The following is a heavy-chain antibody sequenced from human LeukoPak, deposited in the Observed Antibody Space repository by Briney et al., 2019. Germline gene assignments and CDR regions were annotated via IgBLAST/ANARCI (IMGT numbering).Heavy chain of an antibody. J-gene: IGHJ4*02. D-gene: IGHD1-26*01. V-gene: IGHV4-31*03. Sequence: SQTLSLTCTVSGGSISSGGYYWSWIRQHPGKGLEWIGYIYDSGSAYYNPSLNGRVTMSLDESRNQLSLNLTSVTAADTAIYYCSRESGAFCPFGYWGQGTLVIVPP. CDR1: GGSISSGGYY. CDR2: IYDSGSA. CDR3: SRESGAFCPFGY.